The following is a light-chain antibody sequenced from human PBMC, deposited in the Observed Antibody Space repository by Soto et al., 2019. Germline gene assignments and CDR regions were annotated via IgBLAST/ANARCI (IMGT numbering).Light chain of an antibody. CDR3: QQRRNWPPLT. CDR1: ENVDIY. J-gene: IGKJ4*01. V-gene: IGKV3-11*01. Sequence: ETVLTQSPATLSLSPGERATLSCRASENVDIYLAWYQQKPGQAPRLLIYHASNRATGIPARFSGSGSGTDFTLTISSLEPEDPGVYYCQQRRNWPPLTFGGGTRVEIK. CDR2: HAS.